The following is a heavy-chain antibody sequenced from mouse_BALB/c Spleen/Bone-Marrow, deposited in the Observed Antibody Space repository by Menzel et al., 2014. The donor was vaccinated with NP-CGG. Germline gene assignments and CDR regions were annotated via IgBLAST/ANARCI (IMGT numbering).Heavy chain of an antibody. CDR2: ISRGGSYT. CDR3: ARQGNWDGYFDV. Sequence: EVQLMESGGGLVKPGGSLQLSCAASGFAFSSYDMSWVRQTPEKRLEWVAPISRGGSYTYYPDSVKGRFTISRNNARNTLYLQMSSLRSEDTAVYYCARQGNWDGYFDVWGAGTTVTVSS. J-gene: IGHJ1*01. V-gene: IGHV5-9*02. D-gene: IGHD4-1*01. CDR1: GFAFSSYD.